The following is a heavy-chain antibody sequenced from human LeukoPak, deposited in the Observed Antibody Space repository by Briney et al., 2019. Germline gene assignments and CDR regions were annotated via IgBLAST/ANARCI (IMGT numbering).Heavy chain of an antibody. CDR2: MYYTGST. D-gene: IGHD6-19*01. CDR3: ASRPIPVDIFDS. CDR1: GDSISSYY. V-gene: IGHV4-59*08. J-gene: IGHJ4*02. Sequence: SETLSPTCTVSGDSISSYYWSWIRQPPGKGLEWIGYMYYTGSTTYNPSLKSRVIMSVDTSKNQLSLKLSSVTAADTAVYYCASRPIPVDIFDSWGQGTLVTVSS.